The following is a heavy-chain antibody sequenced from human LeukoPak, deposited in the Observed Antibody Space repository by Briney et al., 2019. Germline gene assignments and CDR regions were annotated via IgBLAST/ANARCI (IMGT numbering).Heavy chain of an antibody. D-gene: IGHD3-10*01. Sequence: ASVKVSCKASGYTFTSYYMHWVRQAPGQGLEWMGWINPNGGGTTYAQKFQGRVTVTRDTSSSTVHMELSRLISDDTAVYYCARDGSVESGHYYFDFWGQGTLVTVSS. CDR3: ARDGSVESGHYYFDF. J-gene: IGHJ4*02. V-gene: IGHV1-2*02. CDR1: GYTFTSYY. CDR2: INPNGGGT.